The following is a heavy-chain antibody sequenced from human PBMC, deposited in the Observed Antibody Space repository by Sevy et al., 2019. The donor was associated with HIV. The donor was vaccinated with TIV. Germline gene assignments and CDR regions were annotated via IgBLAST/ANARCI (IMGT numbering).Heavy chain of an antibody. CDR2: ISTYNGDT. V-gene: IGHV1-18*01. CDR1: GYTFTSYG. D-gene: IGHD1-26*01. J-gene: IGHJ1*01. Sequence: ASVKVSCKTFGYTFTSYGISWVRQAPGQGLEWMGWISTYNGDTNSVQKLQGRVTMTTDTSTSTAYMELRSLRSDDTAVYYCARAPSGSQGPGQYFHHWGQGTLVTVSS. CDR3: ARAPSGSQGPGQYFHH.